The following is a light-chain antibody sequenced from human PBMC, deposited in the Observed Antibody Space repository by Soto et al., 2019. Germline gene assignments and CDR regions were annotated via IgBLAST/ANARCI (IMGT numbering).Light chain of an antibody. CDR3: SSYTRNSTLV. V-gene: IGLV2-14*02. CDR2: EVS. Sequence: QSALTQPASVSGSPGQSITISCTGTNNDVANYNLVSWYQQHPGKAPKLRIYEVSNRPSGVSNRFSGSKSGNTASLTISGLQAEDEADYYCSSYTRNSTLVFGGGTKLTVL. CDR1: NNDVANYNL. J-gene: IGLJ2*01.